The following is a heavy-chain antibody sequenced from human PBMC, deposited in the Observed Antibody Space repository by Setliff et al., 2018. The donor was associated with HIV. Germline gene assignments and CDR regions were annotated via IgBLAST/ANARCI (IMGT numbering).Heavy chain of an antibody. CDR1: NGSFGGYY. Sequence: PSETLSLTCAVYNGSFGGYYWSWIRQPPGKGLEWIGEIDHSGATNYNPSLNSRVTMSVDTSKNQFSLKLNSMTAADTAVYYCARGLDYGSGSFSSQRRSHSFPRWGQGTLVTVSS. CDR2: IDHSGAT. CDR3: ARGLDYGSGSFSSQRRSHSFPR. D-gene: IGHD3-10*01. J-gene: IGHJ4*02. V-gene: IGHV4-34*01.